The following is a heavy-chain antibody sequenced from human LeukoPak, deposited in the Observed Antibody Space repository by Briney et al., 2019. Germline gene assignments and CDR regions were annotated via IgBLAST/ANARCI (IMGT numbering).Heavy chain of an antibody. Sequence: ASVKVSCKVSGYTLTELSMHWVRQAPGKGLEWMGGFDPEDGETIYAQKFQGRVTMTEDTSTDTAYMELSSLRSEDTAVYYCARDSGYSSSWSPIYYYYYMDVWGKGTTVTVSS. V-gene: IGHV1-24*01. CDR3: ARDSGYSSSWSPIYYYYYMDV. CDR2: FDPEDGET. J-gene: IGHJ6*03. CDR1: GYTLTELS. D-gene: IGHD6-13*01.